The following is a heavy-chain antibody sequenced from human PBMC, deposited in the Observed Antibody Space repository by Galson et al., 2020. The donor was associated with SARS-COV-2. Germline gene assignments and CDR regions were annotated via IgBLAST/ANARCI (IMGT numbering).Heavy chain of an antibody. CDR2: INHSGST. V-gene: IGHV4-34*01. CDR3: ARGIVVVTARGEDAFDI. Sequence: SETLSLTCAVYGGSFSGYYWSWIRQPPGKGLEWIGEINHSGSTNYNPSLKSRVTISVDTSKNQFSLKLSSVTAADTAAYYCARGIVVVTARGEDAFDIWGQGTMVTVSS. J-gene: IGHJ3*02. D-gene: IGHD2-21*02. CDR1: GGSFSGYY.